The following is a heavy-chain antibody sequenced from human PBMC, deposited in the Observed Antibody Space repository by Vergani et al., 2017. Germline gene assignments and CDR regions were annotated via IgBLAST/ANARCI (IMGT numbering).Heavy chain of an antibody. CDR2: ISGRSNYI. D-gene: IGHD3-10*01. CDR1: GFSFSTYS. J-gene: IGHJ4*02. Sequence: EVQLQESGGGLVKPGGSLRVSCAASGFSFSTYSINWVRQAPGKGLEWVSSISGRSNYIYYADSLKGRFTISRDNSKNSVYLQMNSLRAEDTAIYYCAVRPRVNLVGGEIVTKRTFDYWSQGSLVTVSS. CDR3: AVRPRVNLVGGEIVTKRTFDY. V-gene: IGHV3-21*06.